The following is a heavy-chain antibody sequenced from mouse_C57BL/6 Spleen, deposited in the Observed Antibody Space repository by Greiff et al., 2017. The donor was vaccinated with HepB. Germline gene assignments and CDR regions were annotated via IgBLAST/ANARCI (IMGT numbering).Heavy chain of an antibody. V-gene: IGHV1-72*01. J-gene: IGHJ4*01. CDR2: IDPNSGGT. CDR3: ARGEITTVVATDAMDY. D-gene: IGHD1-1*01. Sequence: QVQLQQSGAELVKPGASVKLSCKASGYTFTSYWMHWVKQRPGRGLEWIGRIDPNSGGTKYNEKFKSKATLTVDKPSSTAYMQLSSLTSEDSAVYYCARGEITTVVATDAMDYWGQGTSVTVSS. CDR1: GYTFTSYW.